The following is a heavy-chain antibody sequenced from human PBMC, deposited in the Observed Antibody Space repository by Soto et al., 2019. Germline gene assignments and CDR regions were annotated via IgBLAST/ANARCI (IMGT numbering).Heavy chain of an antibody. Sequence: SETLSLTCTVSGGSISSGDYYWGCIRQRPGKGLEWIGYIYYSGSTYYNPSLKSRVTISVDTSKNQFSLKLSSVTAADTAVYYCAREQQLVRYFDYWGQGTLVTVSS. D-gene: IGHD6-6*01. V-gene: IGHV4-30-4*01. CDR2: IYYSGST. J-gene: IGHJ4*02. CDR1: GGSISSGDYY. CDR3: AREQQLVRYFDY.